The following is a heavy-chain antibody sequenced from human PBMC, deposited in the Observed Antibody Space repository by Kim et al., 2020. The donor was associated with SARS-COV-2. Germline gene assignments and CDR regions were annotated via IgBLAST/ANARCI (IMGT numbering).Heavy chain of an antibody. D-gene: IGHD3-10*01. CDR3: ARGQTTSVGREFFDY. CDR2: IYSSGST. Sequence: SETLSLTCTVSGDSISSGGYSWSCIRQPPGKGLEWIANIYSSGSTYYNPSLKSRILMSVDTSKNQFSLRLSSVTAADTAVYYCARGQTTSVGREFFDYWG. J-gene: IGHJ4*01. V-gene: IGHV4-31*03. CDR1: GDSISSGGYS.